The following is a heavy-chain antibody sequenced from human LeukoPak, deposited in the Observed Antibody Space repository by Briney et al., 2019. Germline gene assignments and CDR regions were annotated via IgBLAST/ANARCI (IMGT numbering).Heavy chain of an antibody. J-gene: IGHJ4*02. CDR3: ARGPYDILTGYFTAHIDY. V-gene: IGHV3-30*03. CDR2: ISYDGSNK. CDR1: GFTFSNYW. D-gene: IGHD3-9*01. Sequence: PGGSLRLSCAASGFTFSNYWMTWVRQAPGKGLEWVAVISYDGSNKYYADSVKGRFTISRDNSKNTLYLQMNSLRAEDTAVYYCARGPYDILTGYFTAHIDYWGQGTLVTVSS.